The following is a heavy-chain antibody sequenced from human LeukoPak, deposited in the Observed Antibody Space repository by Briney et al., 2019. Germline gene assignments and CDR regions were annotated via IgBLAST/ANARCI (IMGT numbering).Heavy chain of an antibody. CDR1: GFTFSNYD. J-gene: IGHJ6*03. V-gene: IGHV3-30*02. CDR2: IRSDGSNK. D-gene: IGHD2-2*01. CDR3: AKEYCSSPSCYAGGPRYYYYYMDV. Sequence: GGSLRLSCAASGFTFSNYDMYWVCQAPGKGLEWVAFIRSDGSNKYYADSVKGRFTISRDNSKNTLYLQVNSLRTEDTAVYYCAKEYCSSPSCYAGGPRYYYYYMDVWGKGTTVTISS.